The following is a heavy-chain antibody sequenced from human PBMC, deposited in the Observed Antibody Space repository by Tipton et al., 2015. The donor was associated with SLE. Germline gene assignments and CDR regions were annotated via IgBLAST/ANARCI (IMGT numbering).Heavy chain of an antibody. CDR3: AREGDGAFDI. Sequence: TLSLTCTVSGGSISSRGYYWGWIRQPPGKGLEWIGSIDYGGTTYYNPSLKSRVTISIGTSKNQFSLKLRSVTAADTAVYYYAREGDGAFDIWGQGTRVTVSS. CDR2: IDYGGTT. CDR1: GGSISSRGYY. V-gene: IGHV4-39*02. J-gene: IGHJ3*02. D-gene: IGHD3-16*01.